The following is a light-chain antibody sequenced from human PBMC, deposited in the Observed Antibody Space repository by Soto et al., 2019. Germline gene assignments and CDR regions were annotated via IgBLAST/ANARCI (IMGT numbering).Light chain of an antibody. J-gene: IGKJ5*01. CDR1: QSVSTN. CDR2: GAS. Sequence: EIEMTQSPATLPVSPGERATLSCRASQSVSTNLAWYQQKPGQAPRLLIYGASTRAPGFPARFTGSGSGTEFTLTIRSLQSEDFAVYYCQLYGISPHFGQGTRLEIK. CDR3: QLYGISPH. V-gene: IGKV3-15*01.